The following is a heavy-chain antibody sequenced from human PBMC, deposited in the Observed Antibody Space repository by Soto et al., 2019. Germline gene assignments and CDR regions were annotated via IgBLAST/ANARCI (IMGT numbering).Heavy chain of an antibody. D-gene: IGHD2-21*02. Sequence: GGSLRLSCTASRFNFIGYAMSWVRQAPGKGLEWVSGITGNVISPMYAESVKGRFTISRDNSKNALYLQMNSLRAEDTAVYFCAKGARDCGGDCYSSYFDYWGQGALVTVSS. J-gene: IGHJ4*02. CDR3: AKGARDCGGDCYSSYFDY. CDR1: RFNFIGYA. V-gene: IGHV3-23*01. CDR2: ITGNVISP.